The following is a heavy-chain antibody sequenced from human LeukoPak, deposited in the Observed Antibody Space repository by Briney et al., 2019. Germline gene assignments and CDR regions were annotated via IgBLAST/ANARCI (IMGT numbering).Heavy chain of an antibody. J-gene: IGHJ5*02. D-gene: IGHD3-10*01. CDR1: GYTFTCYY. CDR3: ARDYARFGELIGDP. CDR2: INPNSGGT. V-gene: IGHV1-2*02. Sequence: ASVRVSCKASGYTFTCYYMHWVRQAPGQGLEWMGWINPNSGGTNYAQKFQGRVTMTRDTSISTAYMELSRLRSDDTAVYYCARDYARFGELIGDPWGQGTLVTVSS.